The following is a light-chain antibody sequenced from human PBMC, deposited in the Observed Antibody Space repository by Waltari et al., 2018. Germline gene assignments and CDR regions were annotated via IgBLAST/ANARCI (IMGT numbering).Light chain of an antibody. CDR3: QQYNDWPRT. J-gene: IGKJ1*01. CDR2: GAS. CDR1: QSVSSN. Sequence: EIVMTQSPATLSVSPGERATLSCRASQSVSSNLAWYQQKPGQSPRLLIYGASTRATGIAARFSGSGSGTEFTLTISSLQSKDFALYYCQQYNDWPRTFGQGTKVEI. V-gene: IGKV3-15*01.